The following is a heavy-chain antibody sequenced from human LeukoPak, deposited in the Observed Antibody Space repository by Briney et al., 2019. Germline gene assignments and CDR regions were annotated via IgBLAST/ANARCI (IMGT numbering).Heavy chain of an antibody. CDR3: ARGLVVTAILGYYGMDV. D-gene: IGHD2-21*02. CDR2: INPNSGGT. Sequence: ASVKVSCKAFGYTFTGYYMRWVRQAPGQGLEWMGWINPNSGGTNYAQKFQGRVTMTRDTSISTAYMELSRLRSDDTAVYYCARGLVVTAILGYYGMDVWGQGTTVTVSS. J-gene: IGHJ6*02. V-gene: IGHV1-2*02. CDR1: GYTFTGYY.